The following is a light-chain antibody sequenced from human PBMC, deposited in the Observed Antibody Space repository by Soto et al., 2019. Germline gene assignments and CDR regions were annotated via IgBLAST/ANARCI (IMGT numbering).Light chain of an antibody. V-gene: IGLV7-46*01. CDR3: LLTYTGVRV. J-gene: IGLJ7*01. CDR1: TGAVTSGHF. Sequence: QAVVTQEPSLTVSPGGTVTLTCGSSTGAVTSGHFPFWFQQRPGQAPRTLIYDTNNKQSWTPARFSGSLLGGKAALTLSGVQPEDEADYYCLLTYTGVRVFGGGTQLTVL. CDR2: DTN.